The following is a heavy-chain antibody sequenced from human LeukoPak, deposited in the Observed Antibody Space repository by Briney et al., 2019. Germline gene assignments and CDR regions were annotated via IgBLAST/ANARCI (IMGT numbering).Heavy chain of an antibody. Sequence: PGGSLRLSCAASGFTFSSYAMHWVRQAPGKGLEWVAVISYDGSNKYYADSVKGRFTISRDNSKNTLYLQMNSLRAEDTAVYYCASQGSIAAASYYYYYMDVWGKGTTVTVSS. D-gene: IGHD6-13*01. CDR2: ISYDGSNK. J-gene: IGHJ6*03. CDR1: GFTFSSYA. V-gene: IGHV3-30-3*01. CDR3: ASQGSIAAASYYYYYMDV.